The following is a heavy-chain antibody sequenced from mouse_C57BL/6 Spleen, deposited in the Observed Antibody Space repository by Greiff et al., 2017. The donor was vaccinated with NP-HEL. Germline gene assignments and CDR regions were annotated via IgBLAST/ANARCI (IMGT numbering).Heavy chain of an antibody. D-gene: IGHD4-1*01. CDR1: GFTFSNYW. CDR2: IRLKSDNYAT. Sequence: EVKLVESGGGLVQPGGSMKLSCVASGFTFSNYWMNWVRQSPEKGLEWVAQIRLKSDNYATHYAESVKGRFTISRDDSKSSVYLQMNNLRAEDTGIYYCTGLGEDYFDYWGQGTTLTVSS. V-gene: IGHV6-3*01. CDR3: TGLGEDYFDY. J-gene: IGHJ2*01.